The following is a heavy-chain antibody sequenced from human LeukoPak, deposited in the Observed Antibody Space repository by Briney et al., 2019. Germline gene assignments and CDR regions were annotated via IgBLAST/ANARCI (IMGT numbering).Heavy chain of an antibody. CDR2: INSDGSST. J-gene: IGHJ4*02. CDR1: GFTFSSYW. CDR3: ARGLSGYASSLGY. D-gene: IGHD6-6*01. V-gene: IGHV3-74*01. Sequence: GGSPRLSCAASGFTFSSYWMHWVRQAPGKGLVWVSRINSDGSSTSYADSVRGRFSISRDNAKNTLYLQMNSLRAEDTAVYYCARGLSGYASSLGYWGQGTLVTVSA.